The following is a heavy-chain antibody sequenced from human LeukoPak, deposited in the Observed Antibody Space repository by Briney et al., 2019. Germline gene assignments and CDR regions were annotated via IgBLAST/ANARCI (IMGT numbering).Heavy chain of an antibody. CDR3: ARSDILTGYLFDY. CDR1: GGSISSSSYY. J-gene: IGHJ4*02. CDR2: IYYSGST. Sequence: SETLSLTCTVSGGSISSSSYYWGWIRQPPGKGLEWIGSIYYSGSTYYNPSLKSRVTISVDTSKNQFSLKLSSVTAADTAVYYCARSDILTGYLFDYWGQGTLVTVSS. D-gene: IGHD3-9*01. V-gene: IGHV4-39*01.